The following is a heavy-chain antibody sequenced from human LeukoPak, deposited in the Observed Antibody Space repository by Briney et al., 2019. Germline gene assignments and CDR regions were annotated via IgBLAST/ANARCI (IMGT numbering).Heavy chain of an antibody. CDR1: GDSVSNNSVA. Sequence: SQTLSLTCAISGDSVSNNSVAWSWIRHSPSRGLEGLGRTYYRSKWYNDYAVSVKSRITINPETAKNQFSLQLNSVTPEDTAVYYCARDMDYYGSGSYYNSRWFDPWGQGTLVTVSS. V-gene: IGHV6-1*01. D-gene: IGHD3-10*01. J-gene: IGHJ5*02. CDR3: ARDMDYYGSGSYYNSRWFDP. CDR2: TYYRSKWYN.